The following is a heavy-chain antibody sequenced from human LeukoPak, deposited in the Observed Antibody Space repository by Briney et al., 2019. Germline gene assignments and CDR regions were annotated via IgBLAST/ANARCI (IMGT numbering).Heavy chain of an antibody. CDR1: GFTFNTFD. Sequence: PGGSLRLSCAASGFTFNTFDMTWVRQAPGKGLEWVSYISSGSSSRYYADSVKGRFTISRDNAKNSLYLQMNSLRAEDTAVYFCARLRYYAVDVWGLGTTVIVSS. V-gene: IGHV3-48*01. CDR3: ARLRYYAVDV. J-gene: IGHJ6*02. CDR2: ISSGSSSR.